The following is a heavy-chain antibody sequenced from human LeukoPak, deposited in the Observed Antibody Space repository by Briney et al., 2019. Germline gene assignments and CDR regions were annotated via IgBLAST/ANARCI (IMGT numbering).Heavy chain of an antibody. V-gene: IGHV3-73*01. CDR3: TTFYYYDSPDAFDI. Sequence: GGSLRLSCATSGFTLRSYGVHWVRQASGKGLEWVGRIRSKANSYATAYAASVKGRFTISRDDSKNTAYLQMNSLKTEDTAVYYCTTFYYYDSPDAFDIWGQGTMVTVSS. D-gene: IGHD3-22*01. CDR1: GFTLRSYG. J-gene: IGHJ3*02. CDR2: IRSKANSYAT.